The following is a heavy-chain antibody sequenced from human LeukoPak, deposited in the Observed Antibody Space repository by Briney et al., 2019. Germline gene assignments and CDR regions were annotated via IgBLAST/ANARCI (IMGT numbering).Heavy chain of an antibody. J-gene: IGHJ4*02. CDR2: IDTDGSTT. Sequence: GGSLRLSCVASGSTFSNSWMHWFRQVPGKGLVWVSRIDTDGSTTGYADSVRGRFTISRDNAKNTLYLQMNGLRAEDTAIYYCAKDLTWNTADCWGQGTLVTVSS. CDR1: GSTFSNSW. CDR3: AKDLTWNTADC. V-gene: IGHV3-74*01. D-gene: IGHD1/OR15-1a*01.